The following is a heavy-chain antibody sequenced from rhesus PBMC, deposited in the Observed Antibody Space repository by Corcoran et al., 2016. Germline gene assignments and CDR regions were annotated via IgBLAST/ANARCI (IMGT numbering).Heavy chain of an antibody. CDR2: IRSGGST. V-gene: IGHV4-160*01. J-gene: IGHJ5-2*02. D-gene: IGHD6-31*01. CDR3: ARHVSSGWYQNSLDV. CDR1: GGSVSGSW. Sequence: QVQLQQWGEGLVKPSETLSLTCAVYGGSVSGSWWGWIRQPPGKGLEWIGRIRSGGSTNFNPSLKSRVTISIDTSKNQFSLELSSVTAADTAVYYCARHVSSGWYQNSLDVWGRGVLVTVSS.